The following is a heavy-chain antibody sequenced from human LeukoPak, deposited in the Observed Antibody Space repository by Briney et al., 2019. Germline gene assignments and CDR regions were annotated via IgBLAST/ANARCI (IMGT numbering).Heavy chain of an antibody. V-gene: IGHV3-33*01. CDR2: MWYDGSNK. Sequence: GGSLRLSCAASGFTFSSYGMHWVRQAPGKGLEWVAAMWYDGSNKYYADSVKGRFTISRDNSKNTLYLQMNSLRAEDTAVYYSARDLLTAAGPFYYWYYGMDVWGQGTTVTVSS. CDR3: ARDLLTAAGPFYYWYYGMDV. J-gene: IGHJ6*02. D-gene: IGHD6-13*01. CDR1: GFTFSSYG.